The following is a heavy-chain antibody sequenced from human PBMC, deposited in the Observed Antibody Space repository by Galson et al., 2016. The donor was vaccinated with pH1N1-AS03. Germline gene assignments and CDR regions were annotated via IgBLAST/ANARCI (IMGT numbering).Heavy chain of an antibody. V-gene: IGHV3-7*03. J-gene: IGHJ4*02. CDR2: IRKDGNYQ. D-gene: IGHD2-15*01. CDR3: GGGIGWLTDF. Sequence: SLRLSCATSGFSFSTFGDYWMSWVRQSPEKGLEWVAMIRKDGNYQMYLDSVKGRFTISRDNAKNSVFLQMNSLRVDDAATYYRGGGIGWLTDFWGQGTLVAVSS. CDR1: GFSFSTFGDYW.